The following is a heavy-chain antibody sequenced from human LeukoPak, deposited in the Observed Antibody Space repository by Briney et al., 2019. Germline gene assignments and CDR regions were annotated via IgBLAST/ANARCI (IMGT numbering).Heavy chain of an antibody. CDR3: SRENGAFSPFGY. D-gene: IGHD2-8*01. CDR1: GGSISNTNW. Sequence: SGTLSVTCGVSGGSISNTNWWSWVRPPPGQGLEWIGEISLTGLTHYNPSLESRVTVSLDKSKNQLSLNLTSVTAADTAVYYCSRENGAFSPFGYWGQGTLVTVLS. J-gene: IGHJ4*02. V-gene: IGHV4-4*02. CDR2: ISLTGLT.